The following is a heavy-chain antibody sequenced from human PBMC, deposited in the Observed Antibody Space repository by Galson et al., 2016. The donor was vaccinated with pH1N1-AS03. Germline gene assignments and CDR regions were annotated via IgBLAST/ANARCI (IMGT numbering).Heavy chain of an antibody. CDR3: AREPWGSTQGEY. V-gene: IGHV3-7*03. D-gene: IGHD3-16*01. J-gene: IGHJ4*02. CDR1: GFTFSIYW. Sequence: SLRLSCAASGFTFSIYWMTWVRQAPGKGLEWVATINGDGRGQYYVESVKGRFSISRDNSKNTVYLQMNSLRVEDTAVYYCAREPWGSTQGEYWGQGTLVTVSS. CDR2: INGDGRGQ.